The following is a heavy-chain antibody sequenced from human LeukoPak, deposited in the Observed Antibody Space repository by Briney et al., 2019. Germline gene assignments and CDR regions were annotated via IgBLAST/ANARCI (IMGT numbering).Heavy chain of an antibody. D-gene: IGHD3-10*01. CDR1: GLPFNGAD. Sequence: TGGSLSLSCAASGLPFNGADMHWVRQASGKGLEWVGRIRTKGNRYATAYAASVKGRFTISRDDSKNTAYLQMNSLKTEDTAVYYCIHYGSGSYSTDYWGQGTLVTVSS. V-gene: IGHV3-73*01. CDR2: IRTKGNRYAT. J-gene: IGHJ4*02. CDR3: IHYGSGSYSTDY.